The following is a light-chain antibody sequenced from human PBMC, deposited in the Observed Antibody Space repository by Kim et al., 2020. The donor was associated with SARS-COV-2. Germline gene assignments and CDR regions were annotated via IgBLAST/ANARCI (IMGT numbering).Light chain of an antibody. CDR1: DLGDKY. J-gene: IGLJ3*02. Sequence: SYELTQPPSLSVSPGQAANIACSGDDLGDKYACWYLQKPGQPPVLLIYENFKRPSGIPERFSGSNSGNTATLTISGTQAMDEADYYCQAWHSGSMVFGGG. CDR2: ENF. V-gene: IGLV3-1*01. CDR3: QAWHSGSMV.